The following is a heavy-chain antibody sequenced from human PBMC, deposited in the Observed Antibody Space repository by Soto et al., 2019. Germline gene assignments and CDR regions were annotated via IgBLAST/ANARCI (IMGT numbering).Heavy chain of an antibody. CDR1: GGSFSSGDYY. CDR2: IYDSGLT. Sequence: KTSETLSLTCAVSGGSFSSGDYYWSWIRRPPGKGLEWIGYIYDSGLTDYSPSLKSRVTISLDTSKNQFSLRLTSVTAADTAVYYCARGSQGSGSYYTAFDMWGQGTMVT. J-gene: IGHJ3*02. D-gene: IGHD3-22*01. V-gene: IGHV4-30-4*02. CDR3: ARGSQGSGSYYTAFDM.